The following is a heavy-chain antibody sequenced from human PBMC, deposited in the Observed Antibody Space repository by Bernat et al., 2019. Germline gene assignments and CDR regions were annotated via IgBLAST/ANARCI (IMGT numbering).Heavy chain of an antibody. J-gene: IGHJ4*02. D-gene: IGHD1-1*01. CDR3: TSFNWNHFDY. CDR1: GLTFSSSW. V-gene: IGHV3-7*01. Sequence: EVQLVESGGGLVQPGGSLRLSCAASGLTFSSSWMSWVRQSPGKGLEWVANIKQDGSEKYYVDSVKGRFTISRDSAKNSLYLQMNSLRVEDTAVYYCTSFNWNHFDYWGQGTLVTVSS. CDR2: IKQDGSEK.